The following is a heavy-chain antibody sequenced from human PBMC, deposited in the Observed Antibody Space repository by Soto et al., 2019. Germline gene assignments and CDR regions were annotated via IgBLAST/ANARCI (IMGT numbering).Heavy chain of an antibody. D-gene: IGHD6-13*01. CDR3: AKDIGVHIALRYYYGMDV. J-gene: IGHJ6*02. Sequence: DVQLVESGGVVVQPGGSLRLSCAASGFTFDDYTMHWVRQAPGKGLEWVSLISWDGGSTYYADSVKGRFTISRDNSKNSLYLQMNSLRTEDTALYYCAKDIGVHIALRYYYGMDVWGQGTTVTVSS. CDR2: ISWDGGST. V-gene: IGHV3-43*01. CDR1: GFTFDDYT.